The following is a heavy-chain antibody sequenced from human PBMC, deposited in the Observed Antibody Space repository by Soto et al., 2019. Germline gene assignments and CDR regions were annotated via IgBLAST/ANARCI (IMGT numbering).Heavy chain of an antibody. V-gene: IGHV5-10-1*03. CDR1: GYSFTSYW. J-gene: IGHJ6*02. CDR3: ARYPPHPYYDYVWGSDLPYYYYYGMDV. CDR2: IDPSDSYT. D-gene: IGHD3-16*01. Sequence: EVQLVQSGAEVKKPGESLRISCKGSGYSFTSYWISWVRQMPGKGLEWMGRIDPSDSYTNYSPSFQGHVTISADKSISTAYLQWSSLKASDTAMYYCARYPPHPYYDYVWGSDLPYYYYYGMDVWGQGTTVTVSS.